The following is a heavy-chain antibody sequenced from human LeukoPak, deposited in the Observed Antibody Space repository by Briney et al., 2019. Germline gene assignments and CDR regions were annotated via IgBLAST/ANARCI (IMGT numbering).Heavy chain of an antibody. CDR3: ARALITSANWFDP. CDR1: GYTFTGYY. Sequence: ASVKVSCKASGYTFTGYYMHWVRQAPGQGPEWMGWINPNSGGTNYAQKFQGRVTMTRDTSISTAYMELSRLRSDDTAVYYCARALITSANWFDPWGQGTLVTVSS. CDR2: INPNSGGT. D-gene: IGHD1-14*01. J-gene: IGHJ5*02. V-gene: IGHV1-2*02.